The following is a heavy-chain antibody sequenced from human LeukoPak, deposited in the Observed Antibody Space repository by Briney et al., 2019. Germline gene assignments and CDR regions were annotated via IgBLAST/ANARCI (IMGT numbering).Heavy chain of an antibody. J-gene: IGHJ5*02. CDR2: IYYSGST. V-gene: IGHV4-59*01. Sequence: SETLSLTCAVSGGSISSYYWSWIRQPPGKGLEWIGYIYYSGSTNYNPSLKSRVTISVDTSKNQFSLKLSSVTAADTAVYYCARDRDSSGYYNWFDPWGQGTLVTVSS. D-gene: IGHD3-22*01. CDR1: GGSISSYY. CDR3: ARDRDSSGYYNWFDP.